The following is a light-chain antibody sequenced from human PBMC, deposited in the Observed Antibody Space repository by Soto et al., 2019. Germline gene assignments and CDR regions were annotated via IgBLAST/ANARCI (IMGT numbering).Light chain of an antibody. CDR3: QQSFGTTWT. CDR2: GAS. Sequence: EIVLPQSPATLSVSPGERSTLSCRASQSVSSKLAWYQQKPGQAPRLLIHGASTKATGVPARFSGSGSGTDFTLTISSLQPEDFATYYCQQSFGTTWTFGRGARLEIK. J-gene: IGKJ5*01. V-gene: IGKV3-15*01. CDR1: QSVSSK.